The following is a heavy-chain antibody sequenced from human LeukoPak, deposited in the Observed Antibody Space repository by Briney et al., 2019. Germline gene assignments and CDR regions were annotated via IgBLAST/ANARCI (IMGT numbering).Heavy chain of an antibody. D-gene: IGHD3-16*01. CDR2: IYTGGST. Sequence: SSETLSLTCTVSGGSISSYYWSWIRQPAGKGLEWIGRIYTGGSTNYNPSLKSRVTMSVDTSKSQCTLKLSSVTAADTAVYYCARVGDYALKDWGQGTLVTVSS. J-gene: IGHJ4*02. CDR1: GGSISSYY. V-gene: IGHV4-4*07. CDR3: ARVGDYALKD.